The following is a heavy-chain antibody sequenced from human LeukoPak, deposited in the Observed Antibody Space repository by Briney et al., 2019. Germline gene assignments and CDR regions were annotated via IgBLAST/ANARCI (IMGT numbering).Heavy chain of an antibody. V-gene: IGHV4-4*02. J-gene: IGHJ4*02. CDR2: IHRSGST. D-gene: IGHD6-13*01. Sequence: PSGTLSLTCAVSGGSISSSTWWSWVRQPPGKGLEWIGEIHRSGSTYYNPSLESRLTMSLDKSKNQFSLNLYSVAAADTAVYFCATGGSSWNEYWGQGTLVTVSS. CDR1: GGSISSSTW. CDR3: ATGGSSWNEY.